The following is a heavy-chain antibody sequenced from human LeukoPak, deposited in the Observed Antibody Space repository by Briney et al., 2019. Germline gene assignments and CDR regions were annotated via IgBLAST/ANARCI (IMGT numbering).Heavy chain of an antibody. Sequence: SVKVSCKASGGTFSSYAISWVRQTPGQGLEWMRAIIPIFGTANYAQKFQGRVTITTDESTSTAYMELSSLRSEDTAVYYCARGTAVYYYMDVWGKGTTVTVPS. CDR2: IIPIFGTA. CDR3: ARGTAVYYYMDV. V-gene: IGHV1-69*05. D-gene: IGHD2-8*02. CDR1: GGTFSSYA. J-gene: IGHJ6*03.